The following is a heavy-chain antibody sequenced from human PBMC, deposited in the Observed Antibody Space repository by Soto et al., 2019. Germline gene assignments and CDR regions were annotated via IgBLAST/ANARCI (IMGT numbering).Heavy chain of an antibody. D-gene: IGHD1-20*01. J-gene: IGHJ6*02. Sequence: SETLSLTCTVSGGSISSGDDFWTWIRQPPGKGLEWIGYIYYSGSTYYNQSLKSRLTMSVDTSKKQFSLKLSSVTAADTAVYYCARDRAKWKDYYYYGMDGWGQGTTVTVSS. CDR3: ARDRAKWKDYYYYGMDG. V-gene: IGHV4-30-4*01. CDR1: GGSISSGDDF. CDR2: IYYSGST.